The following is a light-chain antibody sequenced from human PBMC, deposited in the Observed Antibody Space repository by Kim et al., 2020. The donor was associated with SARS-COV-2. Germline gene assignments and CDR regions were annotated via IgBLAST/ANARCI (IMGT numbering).Light chain of an antibody. CDR3: QQYYSRPPWT. CDR1: QNILYSSNNKNY. Sequence: DIVMTQSPDSLAVSLGERATINCKSSQNILYSSNNKNYLAWYQQKPGQSPKLLIYWASTRESGVPDRFSDSGSGTDFSLTISSLQAEDVAVYYCQQYYSRPPWTFGQGTKVDIK. V-gene: IGKV4-1*01. J-gene: IGKJ1*01. CDR2: WAS.